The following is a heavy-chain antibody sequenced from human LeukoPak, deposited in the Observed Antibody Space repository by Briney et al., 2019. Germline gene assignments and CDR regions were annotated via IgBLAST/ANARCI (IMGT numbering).Heavy chain of an antibody. Sequence: GGSLRLSCAASGFTFIDYDMHWVRQVIGKGLGWVSAIGIRGDTHYSGSVKGRFTISRENAESSLYLQMNSLRAEDTAVYYCAMGGIQVSGIDEFDYWGQGTLVTVSS. CDR2: IGIRGDT. CDR3: AMGGIQVSGIDEFDY. CDR1: GFTFIDYD. D-gene: IGHD6-19*01. V-gene: IGHV3-13*01. J-gene: IGHJ4*02.